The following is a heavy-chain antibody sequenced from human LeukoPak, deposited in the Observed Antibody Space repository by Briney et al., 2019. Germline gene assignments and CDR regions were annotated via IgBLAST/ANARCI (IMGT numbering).Heavy chain of an antibody. CDR3: ARQHDSYHYYYVDV. Sequence: QPSETLSLTCAVSGYSISSGYYWGWIRQPPGKGLEWIGSLYHSDSIYYNPSLESRVTMSVDTSKNQFSLKLSFVTAADTAVYYCARQHDSYHYYYVDVWGKGTTVTASS. J-gene: IGHJ6*03. CDR2: LYHSDSI. D-gene: IGHD6-13*01. CDR1: GYSISSGYY. V-gene: IGHV4-38-2*01.